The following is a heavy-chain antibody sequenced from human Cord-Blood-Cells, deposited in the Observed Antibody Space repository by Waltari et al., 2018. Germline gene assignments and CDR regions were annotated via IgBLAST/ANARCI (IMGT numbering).Heavy chain of an antibody. CDR1: GGSFSGYY. Sequence: QVQLQQWGAGLLKPSETLSLTCAVHGGSFSGYYWSWIRQPPGKGLEWIGEINHSGSTNYNPSLKSRVTISVDTSNNQFSLKLSSVTAADTAVYYCAMTVTTTDAFDIWGQGTMVTVSS. J-gene: IGHJ3*02. CDR2: INHSGST. D-gene: IGHD4-17*01. CDR3: AMTVTTTDAFDI. V-gene: IGHV4-34*01.